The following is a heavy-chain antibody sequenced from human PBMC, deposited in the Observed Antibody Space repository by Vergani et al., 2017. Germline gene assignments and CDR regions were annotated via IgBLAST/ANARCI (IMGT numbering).Heavy chain of an antibody. Sequence: EVQLVESGGDLVQPGRSLRLSCTASGFTFGYYAMDWFRQAPGQGLEWVSRVSGSSATPYYADSVKGRFIISRDNSKNTLHLQMNSLRADDTAVYYCTKGSRGYTGYFFDYWGQGTLATVSS. CDR2: VSGSSATP. CDR1: GFTFGYYA. CDR3: TKGSRGYTGYFFDY. D-gene: IGHD5-12*01. V-gene: IGHV3-23*04. J-gene: IGHJ4*02.